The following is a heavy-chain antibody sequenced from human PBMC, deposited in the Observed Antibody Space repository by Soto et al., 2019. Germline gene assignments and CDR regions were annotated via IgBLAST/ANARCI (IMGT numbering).Heavy chain of an antibody. D-gene: IGHD1-26*01. V-gene: IGHV1-8*01. CDR2: MNPNSGNT. CDR3: ARERRASYYG. CDR1: GYTFTSYD. J-gene: IGHJ4*02. Sequence: QVQLVQSGAEVKKPGASVKVSCKASGYTFTSYDINWVRQATGQGLEWMGWMNPNSGNTGYAQKFEGRVNMTRSTSIRTTHTELRSLRSEDTAGYHCARERRASYYGWGQVTLVTVSS.